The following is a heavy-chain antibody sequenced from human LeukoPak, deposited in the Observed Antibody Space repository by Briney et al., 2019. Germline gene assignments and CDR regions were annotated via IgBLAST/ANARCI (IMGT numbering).Heavy chain of an antibody. V-gene: IGHV1-18*01. J-gene: IGHJ4*02. CDR2: ISTYNGNT. Sequence: ASVKVSCKASGYTFTSYGISWVRQAPGQGLEWMGWISTYNGNTNYAQKLQGRVTMTTDTSTTTAYMELRSLTSDDTAVYYCARDPTTPTFDSWGQGTLVTVSS. D-gene: IGHD4-11*01. CDR1: GYTFTSYG. CDR3: ARDPTTPTFDS.